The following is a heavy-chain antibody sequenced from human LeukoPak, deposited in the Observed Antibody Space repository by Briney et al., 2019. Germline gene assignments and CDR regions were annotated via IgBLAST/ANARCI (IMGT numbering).Heavy chain of an antibody. CDR1: GYTFTGYY. J-gene: IGHJ4*01. Sequence: ASVKVSCKASGYTFTGYYMHWVRQAPGQGFEWMGWINPNSGGTNYAQKFQGRVTMTRDTSISTAYMELSRLRSDDTAVYYCARKLALPYYFDYWGQGTLVTVSS. CDR3: ARKLALPYYFDY. D-gene: IGHD1-26*01. V-gene: IGHV1-2*02. CDR2: INPNSGGT.